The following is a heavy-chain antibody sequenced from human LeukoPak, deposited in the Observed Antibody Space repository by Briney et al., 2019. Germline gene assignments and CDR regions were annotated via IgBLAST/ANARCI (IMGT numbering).Heavy chain of an antibody. CDR1: DDSINTYY. J-gene: IGHJ4*02. V-gene: IGHV4-4*08. D-gene: IGHD2-21*02. CDR2: IYRSGDT. Sequence: PSEALSLTCTVSDDSINTYYWSWIRQPPGKALECIGYIYRSGDTNSNPSLKSRVTMSLGTSNRQFSLQLRSVTAADTAVYFCARTARVFDHWGQGRLVTVSS. CDR3: ARTARVFDH.